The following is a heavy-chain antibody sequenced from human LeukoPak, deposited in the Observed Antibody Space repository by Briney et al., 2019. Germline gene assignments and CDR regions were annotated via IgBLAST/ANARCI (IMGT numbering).Heavy chain of an antibody. J-gene: IGHJ4*02. CDR2: IIPIFGTA. Sequence: IIPIFGTANYAQKFQGRVTITADESTSTAYMELSSLRSEDTAVYYCASRIKSGWYANYFDYWGQRTLVTVSS. CDR3: ASRIKSGWYANYFDY. V-gene: IGHV1-69*01. D-gene: IGHD6-19*01.